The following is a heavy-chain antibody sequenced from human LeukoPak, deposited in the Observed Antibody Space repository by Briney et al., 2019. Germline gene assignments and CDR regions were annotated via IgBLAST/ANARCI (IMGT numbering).Heavy chain of an antibody. CDR2: INHSGST. J-gene: IGHJ4*02. CDR3: ARVTYYDFWSGSKTATFDY. Sequence: SETLSLTCAVYGGSFSGYYWSWIRQPPGKGLEWIGEINHSGSTNYNPSLKSRVTISVDTSKNQFSLKLSSVTAADTAVYYCARVTYYDFWSGSKTATFDYWGQGTLVTVSS. CDR1: GGSFSGYY. V-gene: IGHV4-34*01. D-gene: IGHD3-3*01.